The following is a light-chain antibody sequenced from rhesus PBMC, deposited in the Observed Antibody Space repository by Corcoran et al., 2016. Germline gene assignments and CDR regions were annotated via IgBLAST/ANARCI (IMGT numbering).Light chain of an antibody. V-gene: IGKV1-43*01. J-gene: IGKJ1*01. CDR2: VAS. CDR1: QGISTY. Sequence: DIQMTQSPSSLSASAGDRVTITCSASQGISTYLNWYQQKPGKAPKRLIYVASSLESGVPSRFRGSGSGTEITLTLSSLLPEDFATYYCLQNNSNPRTFSQGTKVEIK. CDR3: LQNNSNPRT.